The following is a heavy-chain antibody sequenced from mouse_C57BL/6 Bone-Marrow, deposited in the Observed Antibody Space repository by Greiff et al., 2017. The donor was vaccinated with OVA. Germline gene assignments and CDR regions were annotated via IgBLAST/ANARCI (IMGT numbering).Heavy chain of an antibody. D-gene: IGHD1-1*01. J-gene: IGHJ1*03. V-gene: IGHV1-85*01. CDR3: AREFITTVVRYFEV. CDR2: IYPRDGST. Sequence: VKLLESGPELVKPGASVKLSCKASGYTFTSYDINWVKQRPGQGLEWIGWIYPRDGSTKYHEKFKGKATMTLDTSSSTAYMELHSLTSEDSAVCFCAREFITTVVRYFEVWGTGTTVTVAT. CDR1: GYTFTSYD.